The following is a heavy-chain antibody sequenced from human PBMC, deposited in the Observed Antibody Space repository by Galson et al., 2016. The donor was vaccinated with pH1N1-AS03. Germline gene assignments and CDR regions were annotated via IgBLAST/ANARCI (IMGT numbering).Heavy chain of an antibody. CDR3: TRENRGASDY. J-gene: IGHJ4*02. Sequence: SLRLSCAASAFPLRNYALRWVRQAPGKGLEWVANIKQDGSAKQYVDSVKGRFTISRDNAKNSLYLQMNSLRAEDTAVYFCTRENRGASDYWGQGTLVTVSS. D-gene: IGHD3-10*01. CDR1: AFPLRNYA. CDR2: IKQDGSAK. V-gene: IGHV3-7*01.